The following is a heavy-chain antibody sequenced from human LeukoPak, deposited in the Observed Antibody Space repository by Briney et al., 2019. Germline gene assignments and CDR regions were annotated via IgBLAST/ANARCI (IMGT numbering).Heavy chain of an antibody. CDR1: GFTFSKFG. CDR2: IRYDGINK. Sequence: GGSLGLSCAASGFTFSKFGMHWVRQAPGKGLEWVSFIRYDGINKFDGDSVRGRFSISRDNSKNTLYLQMNSLRGEDTAVYYCAKEHNKYGDYVGPRYHYYMDVWGRGTTVTVSS. CDR3: AKEHNKYGDYVGPRYHYYMDV. V-gene: IGHV3-30*02. J-gene: IGHJ6*03. D-gene: IGHD4-17*01.